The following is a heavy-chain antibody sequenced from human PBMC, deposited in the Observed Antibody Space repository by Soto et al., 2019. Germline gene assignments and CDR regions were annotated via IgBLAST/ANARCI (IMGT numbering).Heavy chain of an antibody. CDR1: GGTFSSYT. J-gene: IGHJ4*02. V-gene: IGHV1-69*16. CDR3: SRPRYCSGGRCYNNLDY. Sequence: QVQLVQSGAEVKKPGSSVKVSCKASGGTFSSYTITWVRQAPGQGLEWMGGIVPILRTTNHAPTFQGRVTIPAAESTSTSYMELSNLRYGDTAVYYCSRPRYCSGGRCYNNLDYWGQGTLVSVAS. D-gene: IGHD2-15*01. CDR2: IVPILRTT.